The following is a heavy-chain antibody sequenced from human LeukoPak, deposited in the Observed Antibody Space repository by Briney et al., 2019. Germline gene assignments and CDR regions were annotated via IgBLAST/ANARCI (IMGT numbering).Heavy chain of an antibody. V-gene: IGHV3-23*01. CDR2: ISGSGGST. CDR3: AKSWYYDSTGYYYNTFDY. J-gene: IGHJ4*02. Sequence: GGSLRLSCVASGFTFSTYAMSWVRQAPGKGLEWVSTISGSGGSTYYADSVKGRFTISRDDSTNTLYLQMNSLRAEDTAIYYCAKSWYYDSTGYYYNTFDYWGQGTLVTVSS. CDR1: GFTFSTYA. D-gene: IGHD3-22*01.